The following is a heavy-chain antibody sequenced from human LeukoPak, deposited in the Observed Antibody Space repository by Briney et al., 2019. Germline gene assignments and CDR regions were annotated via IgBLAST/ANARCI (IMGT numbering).Heavy chain of an antibody. Sequence: SETLSLTCTVSGGSISSGGYYWSWIRQHPGKGLEWIGYIYYSGSTYYNPSLKSRVTISVDTSKNQFSLKLSSVTAADTAVYYCARFSGSYDAFDIWGQGTMVTVSS. J-gene: IGHJ3*02. D-gene: IGHD1-26*01. CDR3: ARFSGSYDAFDI. CDR2: IYYSGST. V-gene: IGHV4-31*03. CDR1: GGSISSGGYY.